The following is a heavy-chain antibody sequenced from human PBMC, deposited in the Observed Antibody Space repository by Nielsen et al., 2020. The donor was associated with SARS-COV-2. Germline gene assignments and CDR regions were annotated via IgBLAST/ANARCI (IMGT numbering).Heavy chain of an antibody. CDR2: IYYSGST. V-gene: IGHV4-39*07. CDR3: ARAPITMIVVVMGAFDI. D-gene: IGHD3-22*01. CDR1: GGSISSSSYY. J-gene: IGHJ3*02. Sequence: GSLRLSCTVSGGSISSSSYYWGWIRQPPGKGLEWIGSIYYSGSTYYNPSLKSRVTISVDTSKNQFSLKLSSVTAADTAVYYCARAPITMIVVVMGAFDIWGQGTMVTVSS.